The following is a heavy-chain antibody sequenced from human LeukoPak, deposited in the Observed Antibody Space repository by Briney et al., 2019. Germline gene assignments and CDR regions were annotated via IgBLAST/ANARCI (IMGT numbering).Heavy chain of an antibody. J-gene: IGHJ3*02. D-gene: IGHD1-26*01. CDR3: ARDREYSGNPDSFGI. CDR2: IIPIFGTA. Sequence: ASVKVSCKASGGTFSSYAISWVRQAPGQGLEWMGGIIPIFGTANYAQKFQGRVTMTRDMSTSTVYMELSSLRSEDTAVYYCARDREYSGNPDSFGIWGQGTMVTVSS. V-gene: IGHV1-69*05. CDR1: GGTFSSYA.